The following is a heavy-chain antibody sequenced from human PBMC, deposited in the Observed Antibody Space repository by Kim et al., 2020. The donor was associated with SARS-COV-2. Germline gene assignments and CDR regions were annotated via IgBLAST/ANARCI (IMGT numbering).Heavy chain of an antibody. D-gene: IGHD6-13*01. Sequence: GGSLRLSCAASGFTFSSYGMHWVRQAPGKGLEWVAVISYDGSNKYCADSVKGRFTISRDNSKNTLYLQMNSLRAEDTAVYYCAKEGRPGYPTGNDAFDIWGQGTMVTVSS. CDR2: ISYDGSNK. V-gene: IGHV3-30*18. J-gene: IGHJ3*02. CDR3: AKEGRPGYPTGNDAFDI. CDR1: GFTFSSYG.